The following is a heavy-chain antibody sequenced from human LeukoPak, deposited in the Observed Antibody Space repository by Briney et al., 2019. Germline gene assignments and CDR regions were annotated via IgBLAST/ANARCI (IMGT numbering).Heavy chain of an antibody. CDR2: INHSGST. CDR1: GGSFSGYY. Sequence: SETLSLTCAVYGGSFSGYYWSWIRQPPGKGLEWFGEINHSGSTNYNPSLKSRVTISVDTSKNQFSLKLSSVTAADTAVYYCASGKVVVAATPYTKRFDPWGQGTLVTVSS. J-gene: IGHJ5*02. CDR3: ASGKVVVAATPYTKRFDP. V-gene: IGHV4-34*01. D-gene: IGHD2-15*01.